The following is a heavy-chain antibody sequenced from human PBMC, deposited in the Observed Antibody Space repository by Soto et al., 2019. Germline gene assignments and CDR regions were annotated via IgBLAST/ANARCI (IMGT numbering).Heavy chain of an antibody. Sequence: GGSLRLSCAASGFTFSSYTMNWVRQAPGKGLEYVSAISSNGGSTYYANSVKGRFTISRDNSKNTLYLQMGSLRAEDMAVYYCARRSGYDSYYYYYMDVWGKGTTVTVSS. CDR2: ISSNGGST. J-gene: IGHJ6*03. CDR3: ARRSGYDSYYYYYMDV. V-gene: IGHV3-64*01. CDR1: GFTFSSYT. D-gene: IGHD5-12*01.